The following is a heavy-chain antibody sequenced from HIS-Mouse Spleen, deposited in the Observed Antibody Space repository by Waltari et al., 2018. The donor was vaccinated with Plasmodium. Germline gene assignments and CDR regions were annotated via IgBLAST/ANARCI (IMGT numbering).Heavy chain of an antibody. J-gene: IGHJ2*01. D-gene: IGHD3-9*01. V-gene: IGHV3-21*01. CDR1: GFTFSSYG. CDR2: ISRSSSYI. Sequence: EVQLVESGGGLVKPGGSLRLSCAASGFTFSSYGMNWVRQAPGKGLEWVSSISRSSSYIYYADSVKGRFTISRDNAKNSLYLQMNSLRAEDTAVYYCAREDILTGYYNDYWYFDLWGRGTLVTVSS. CDR3: AREDILTGYYNDYWYFDL.